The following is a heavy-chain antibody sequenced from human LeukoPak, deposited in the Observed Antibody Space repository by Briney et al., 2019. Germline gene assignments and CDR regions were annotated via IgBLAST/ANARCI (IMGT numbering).Heavy chain of an antibody. CDR2: ISYSGDT. V-gene: IGHV4-31*03. Sequence: SETLSLTCTVYGVSIASRGFSWAWIRQPPGKGLEWIGCISYSGDTYSKPSLKTRLTISVDASKNQFSLKLTSVTAADTAVYYCARDVLVTSSPDAFDIWGQGTMVTVSS. CDR3: ARDVLVTSSPDAFDI. CDR1: GVSIASRGFS. D-gene: IGHD2-21*02. J-gene: IGHJ3*02.